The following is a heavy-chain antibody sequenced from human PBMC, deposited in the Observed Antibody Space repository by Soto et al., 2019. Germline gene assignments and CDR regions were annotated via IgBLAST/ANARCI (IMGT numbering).Heavy chain of an antibody. V-gene: IGHV1-69*13. CDR3: ARVPRSGSYYGNWFDP. CDR1: GGTFSSYA. CDR2: IIPIFGTA. J-gene: IGHJ5*02. D-gene: IGHD1-26*01. Sequence: SVKVSCKAPGGTFSSYAISWVRQAPGQGLEWMGGIIPIFGTASYAQKFQGRVTITADESTSTAYMELSSLRSEDTAVYYCARVPRSGSYYGNWFDPWGQGTLVTSPQ.